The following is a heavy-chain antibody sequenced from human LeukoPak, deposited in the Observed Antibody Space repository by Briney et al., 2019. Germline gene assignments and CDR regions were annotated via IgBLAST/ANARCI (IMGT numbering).Heavy chain of an antibody. CDR1: GFTFDDYA. CDR3: AKGFSTPGIAAAGTDY. CDR2: ISWNSGSI. D-gene: IGHD6-13*01. Sequence: PGGSLRLSCAASGFTFDDYAMHWVRQAPGKGLEWVSGISWNSGSIGYADSVKGRFTISRDNAKNSLYLQMNSLRGEDTALYYCAKGFSTPGIAAAGTDYWGQGTLVTVSS. J-gene: IGHJ4*02. V-gene: IGHV3-9*01.